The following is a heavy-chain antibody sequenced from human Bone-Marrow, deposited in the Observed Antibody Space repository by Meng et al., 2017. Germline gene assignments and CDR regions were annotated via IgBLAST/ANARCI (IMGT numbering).Heavy chain of an antibody. J-gene: IGHJ4*02. CDR1: GFTFSSYA. CDR2: ISGSGSTI. Sequence: GESLKISCAASGFTFSSYAMSWVRQAPGKGLEWVSAISGSGSTIYYADSVKGRFTISRDNAKNSLYLQMNSLRAEDTAVYYCAREDYWGQGTLVTVSS. CDR3: AREDY. V-gene: IGHV3-23*01.